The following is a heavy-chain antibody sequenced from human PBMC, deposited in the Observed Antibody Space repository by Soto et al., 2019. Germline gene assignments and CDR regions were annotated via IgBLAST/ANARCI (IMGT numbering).Heavy chain of an antibody. D-gene: IGHD3-22*01. CDR3: AKDFSSGYYLAGPDYYYGMDV. CDR2: ISGSGGST. J-gene: IGHJ6*02. Sequence: PVGSLRLSCAASGFTFSSYAMSWVRQAPGKGLEWVSAISGSGGSTYYADSVKGRFTISRDNSKNTLYLQMNSLRAEDTAVYYCAKDFSSGYYLAGPDYYYGMDVWGQGTTVTVSS. V-gene: IGHV3-23*01. CDR1: GFTFSSYA.